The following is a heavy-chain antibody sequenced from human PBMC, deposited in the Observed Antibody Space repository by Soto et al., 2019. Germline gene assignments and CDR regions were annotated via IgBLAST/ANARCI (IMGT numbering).Heavy chain of an antibody. V-gene: IGHV4-30-4*01. CDR3: ARASPVVTDV. CDR2: IYYSGST. D-gene: IGHD2-21*02. J-gene: IGHJ6*02. Sequence: QVQLQESGPGLVKPSQTLSLTCTVSGGSISSGDYYWSWIRQPPGKGLEWIGYIYYSGSTYYNPSLQRPVTIPVASSKTQFSLKLSSVTAADTAVYYCARASPVVTDVWGQGTTVTVSS. CDR1: GGSISSGDYY.